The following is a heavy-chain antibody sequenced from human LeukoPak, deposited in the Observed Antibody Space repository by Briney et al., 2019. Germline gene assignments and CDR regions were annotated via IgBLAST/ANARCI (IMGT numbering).Heavy chain of an antibody. V-gene: IGHV1-2*02. CDR1: GYTFTGYY. Sequence: ASVKVSCKASGYTFTGYYMHWVRHAPGQGLEWMVWLNPNSGATNYAQKFQGRVTMTRDTSISTAYMELTSLRSDDTAVYYCARDGYFGFTYSWHSDYWGQGALVTVSS. D-gene: IGHD5-18*01. CDR3: ARDGYFGFTYSWHSDY. J-gene: IGHJ4*02. CDR2: LNPNSGAT.